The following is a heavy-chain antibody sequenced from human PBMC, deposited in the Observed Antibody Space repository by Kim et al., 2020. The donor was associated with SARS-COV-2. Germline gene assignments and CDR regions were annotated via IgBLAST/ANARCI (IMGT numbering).Heavy chain of an antibody. Sequence: SETLSLTCTVSGGSISSYYWSWIRQPPGKGLEWIGYIYYSGSTNYNPSLKSRVTISVDTSKNQFSLKLSSVTAADTAVYYCARVSSTSCQPCESPCIAAADERCWNWFDPWGQGTLVTVSS. J-gene: IGHJ5*02. V-gene: IGHV4-59*01. CDR2: IYYSGST. D-gene: IGHD2-2*01. CDR1: GGSISSYY. CDR3: ARVSSTSCQPCESPCIAAADERCWNWFDP.